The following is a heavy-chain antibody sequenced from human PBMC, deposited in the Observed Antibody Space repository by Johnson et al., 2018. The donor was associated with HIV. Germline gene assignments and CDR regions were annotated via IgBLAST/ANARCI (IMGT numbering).Heavy chain of an antibody. D-gene: IGHD5-12*01. V-gene: IGHV3-53*01. CDR3: AKGRGYDYDALDF. CDR2: IYGGGSGGST. CDR1: GFTVSSNY. J-gene: IGHJ3*01. Sequence: VQLVESGGGLIQPGGSLRLSCAASGFTVSSNYMSWVRQAPGKGLEWVSVIYGGGSGGSTYYVDSVKGRFSISRDKSKDTLYLQMSSLRAEDTAVYYCAKGRGYDYDALDFWGQGTMVTVSS.